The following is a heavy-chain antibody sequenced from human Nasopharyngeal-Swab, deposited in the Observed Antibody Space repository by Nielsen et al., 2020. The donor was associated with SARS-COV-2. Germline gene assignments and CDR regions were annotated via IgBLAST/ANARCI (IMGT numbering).Heavy chain of an antibody. V-gene: IGHV3-23*01. Sequence: GWSLRLSCAASGFTFSSYAMSWVRQAPGKGLEWVSAISGSGGSTYYADSVKGRFTISRDNSKNTLYLQMNSLRAEDTAVYYCAKEGKYVWGSYRYPDYWGQGTLVTVSS. CDR2: ISGSGGST. CDR3: AKEGKYVWGSYRYPDY. J-gene: IGHJ4*02. CDR1: GFTFSSYA. D-gene: IGHD3-16*02.